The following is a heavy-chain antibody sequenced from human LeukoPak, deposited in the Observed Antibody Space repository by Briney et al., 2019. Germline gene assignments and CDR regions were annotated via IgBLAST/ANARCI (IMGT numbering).Heavy chain of an antibody. Sequence: SETLSLTCTVSGGSISSGGYYWSWIRQPPGKGLEWIGYIYHSGSTYYNPSLKSRVTISVDTSKNQFSLKLSSVTAADTAVYYCARDQHRYQGIYYMDVWGKGTTVTVSS. D-gene: IGHD2-21*01. CDR1: GGSISSGGYY. V-gene: IGHV4-30-2*01. CDR3: ARDQHRYQGIYYMDV. CDR2: IYHSGST. J-gene: IGHJ6*03.